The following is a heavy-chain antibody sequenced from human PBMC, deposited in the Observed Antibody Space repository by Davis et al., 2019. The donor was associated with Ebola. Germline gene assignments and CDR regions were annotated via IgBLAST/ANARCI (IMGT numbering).Heavy chain of an antibody. CDR3: ARDGLRFLEWLFMGAFDI. Sequence: GESLKISCAASGFTVSSNYMSWVRQAPGKGLEWVSSISSSSSYIYYADSVKGRFTISRDNAKNSLYLQMNSLRAEDTAVYYCARDGLRFLEWLFMGAFDIWGQGTMVTVSS. J-gene: IGHJ3*02. D-gene: IGHD3-3*01. CDR2: ISSSSSYI. V-gene: IGHV3-21*04. CDR1: GFTVSSNY.